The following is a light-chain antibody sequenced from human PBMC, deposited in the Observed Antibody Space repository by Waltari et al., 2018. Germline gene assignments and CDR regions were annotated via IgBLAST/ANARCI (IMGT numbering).Light chain of an antibody. V-gene: IGKV1-5*03. J-gene: IGKJ4*01. CDR3: QQYDDSSPLT. CDR2: KSS. Sequence: QMTQSPSSLSASVGDRVTVTCRASQSIGSWLAWYQHKPGKAPKLLIYKSSILETGVPSRFSGSRSGTEFTLTISSLQPDDFATYFCQQYDDSSPLTFGGGTKVE. CDR1: QSIGSW.